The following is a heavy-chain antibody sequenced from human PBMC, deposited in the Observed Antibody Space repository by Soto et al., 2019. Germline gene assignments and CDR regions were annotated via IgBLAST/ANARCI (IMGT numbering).Heavy chain of an antibody. J-gene: IGHJ4*02. CDR1: GGTFNSYA. V-gene: IGHV1-69*01. Sequence: QVQLVQSGAEVKKPGSSVKVSCKASGGTFNSYAITWVRQAPGQGLEWMGGIIPIFGTANYAQKFQGRVTITADEHTSTAYMELSSLRSEDTAVYYCARDLLPGSKDSWGQGTLVTVSS. D-gene: IGHD3-10*01. CDR2: IIPIFGTA. CDR3: ARDLLPGSKDS.